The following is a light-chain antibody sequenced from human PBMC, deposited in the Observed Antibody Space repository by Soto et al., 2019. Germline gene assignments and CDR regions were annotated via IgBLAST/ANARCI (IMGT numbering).Light chain of an antibody. CDR2: DAS. Sequence: DIQMTQSPSSLSASVGDRVTITCQASRDIDNYLNWYQQKPGKAPNLLIYDASNLETGVPLRFSGSRSGTDFTLTISSLQPEDFATYYCQQSYSTPITFGQGTRLEI. J-gene: IGKJ5*01. CDR3: QQSYSTPIT. V-gene: IGKV1-39*01. CDR1: RDIDNY.